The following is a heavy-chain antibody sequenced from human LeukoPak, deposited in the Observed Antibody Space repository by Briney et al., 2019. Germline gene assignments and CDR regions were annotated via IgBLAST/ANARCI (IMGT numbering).Heavy chain of an antibody. CDR1: GXTFSSYS. V-gene: IGHV3-23*01. J-gene: IGHJ4*02. CDR2: FSVTAHTA. D-gene: IGHD6-13*01. CDR3: AKESKSTSSWYYFDS. Sequence: PGGSLRLSCAASGXTFSSYSMNWVRQAPGKGLEWVSSFSVTAHTAHYADSVKGRFTVSRDTSKSTLYLQMKSLRVEDTAVYYCAKESKSTSSWYYFDSWGQGTLVTVSS.